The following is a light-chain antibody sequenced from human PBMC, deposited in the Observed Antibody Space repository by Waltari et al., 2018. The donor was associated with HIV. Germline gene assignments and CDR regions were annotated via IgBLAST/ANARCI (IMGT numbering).Light chain of an antibody. J-gene: IGLJ2*01. CDR2: EVS. Sequence: QSALTQPASVSAFAGQSITISCTGTNYDIGSYSFVPWYQQSPGKAPKLLIYEVSKRPPGVSDRFSGSKSGNSAPLTVSGLQTGDEAEDGCSSFKTINTLNFGGGTTLTVL. CDR3: SSFKTINTLN. CDR1: NYDIGSYSF. V-gene: IGLV2-14*01.